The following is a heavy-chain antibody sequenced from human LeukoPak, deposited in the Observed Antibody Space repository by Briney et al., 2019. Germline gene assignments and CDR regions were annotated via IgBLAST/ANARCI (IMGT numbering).Heavy chain of an antibody. D-gene: IGHD2-15*01. CDR2: IGGSGSDT. V-gene: IGHV3-11*06. CDR3: VGHTRTAAF. CDR1: GFTFSDDY. Sequence: PGGSLRLSCAASGFTFSDDYMTWIRQVPGKGLESIAYIGGSGSDTNYADSVRGRFTISRDNARSSLFLQMNSLTAEDSAVYFCVGHTRTAAFWGQGALVTVSS. J-gene: IGHJ4*02.